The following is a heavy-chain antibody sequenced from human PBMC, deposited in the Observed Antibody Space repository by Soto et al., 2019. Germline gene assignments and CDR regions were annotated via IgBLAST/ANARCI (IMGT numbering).Heavy chain of an antibody. V-gene: IGHV3-74*01. CDR1: GFTFSSYW. CDR2: INPGGSIT. D-gene: IGHD2-8*01. CDR3: ARVPTGKYGVWNY. J-gene: IGHJ4*02. Sequence: GGSLRLSCAASGFTFSSYWMHWVRQAPGKGLVWVSRINPGGSITAYADSVKGRFTISRDNAKNTLYLQMNSLRGDDTAVYYRARVPTGKYGVWNYWGQGTLVTVSS.